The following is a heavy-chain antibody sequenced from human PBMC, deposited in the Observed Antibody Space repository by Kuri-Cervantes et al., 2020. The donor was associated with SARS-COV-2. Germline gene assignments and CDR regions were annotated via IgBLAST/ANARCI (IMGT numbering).Heavy chain of an antibody. J-gene: IGHJ2*01. CDR1: GFTFSSYW. CDR2: IKQDGSEK. D-gene: IGHD6-13*01. CDR3: ARGALWIAAAGRSWYFDL. V-gene: IGHV3-7*03. Sequence: GESLKISCAASGFTFSSYWMSWVRQAPGKGLEWVANIKQDGSEKYYVDSVKGRFTISRDNAKNSLYLQMNSPRAEDTALYHCARGALWIAAAGRSWYFDLWGRGTLVTVSS.